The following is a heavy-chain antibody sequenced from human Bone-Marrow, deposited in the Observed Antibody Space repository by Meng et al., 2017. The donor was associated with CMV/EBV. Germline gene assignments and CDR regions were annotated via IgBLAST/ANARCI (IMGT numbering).Heavy chain of an antibody. CDR3: ARDRIVGATEGEFDY. CDR1: GYTFTGYY. CDR2: INPNSGGT. Sequence: ASVKVSCKASGYTFTGYYMHWVRQAPGQGLEWMGWINPNSGGTNYAQKFQGRVTMTRDTSISTAYMELSRLRSDDTAVYYCARDRIVGATEGEFDYWGQGTLVPVSS. J-gene: IGHJ4*02. V-gene: IGHV1-2*02. D-gene: IGHD1-26*01.